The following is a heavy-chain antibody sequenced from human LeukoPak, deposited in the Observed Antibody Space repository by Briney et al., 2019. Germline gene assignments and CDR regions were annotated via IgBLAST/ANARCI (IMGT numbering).Heavy chain of an antibody. CDR1: GYTFTGYY. CDR3: ARPMVPRGTDAFDI. CDR2: INPNSGGT. Sequence: ASVKVSCKASGYTFTGYYMHWVRQAPGQGLEWMGWINPNSGGTNYAQKFQGRVTMTRDTSISTAYMELSRLRSDDTAAYYCARPMVPRGTDAFDIWGQGTMVTVSS. D-gene: IGHD3-10*01. J-gene: IGHJ3*02. V-gene: IGHV1-2*02.